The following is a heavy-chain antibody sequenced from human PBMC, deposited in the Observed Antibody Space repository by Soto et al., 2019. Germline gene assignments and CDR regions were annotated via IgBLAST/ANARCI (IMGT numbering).Heavy chain of an antibody. J-gene: IGHJ3*02. Sequence: PGGLLRLSCEGSGFTVSSHAMTWIRQAPGKGPEWVSTITADGGTYYADSVKGRFAMSRDTSESTLYLQMNSLGAEDTAAYYCAPHVSCSGGSCQYDAFAIRGQGTMVTVSS. D-gene: IGHD2-15*01. CDR1: GFTVSSHA. V-gene: IGHV3-23*01. CDR2: ITADGGT. CDR3: APHVSCSGGSCQYDAFAI.